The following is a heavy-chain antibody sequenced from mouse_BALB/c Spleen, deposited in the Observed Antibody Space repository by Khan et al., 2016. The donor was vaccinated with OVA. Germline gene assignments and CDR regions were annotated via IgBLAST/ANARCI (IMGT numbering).Heavy chain of an antibody. CDR1: GFTFSNYA. V-gene: IGHV5-6-5*01. CDR3: ARDDWFAY. CDR2: ISSGDST. J-gene: IGHJ3*01. Sequence: EVELVESGGGLVKPGGSLKLSCAASGFTFSNYAMSWVRQSPEKRLEWVASISSGDSTYYPDSVKGRFTISRDNARNILYLQMSSLRSEDTAMYCAARDDWFAYWGQGTLVTVSA.